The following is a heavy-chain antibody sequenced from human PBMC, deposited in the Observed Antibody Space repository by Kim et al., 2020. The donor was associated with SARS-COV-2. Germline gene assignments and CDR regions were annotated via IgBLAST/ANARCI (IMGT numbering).Heavy chain of an antibody. V-gene: IGHV1-3*01. CDR3: ARDNNGVYASFDV. CDR1: GYDFNDYL. D-gene: IGHD3-10*01. CDR2: IDAENGHT. J-gene: IGHJ4*02. Sequence: ASVKVSCKASGYDFNDYLIHWVRQAPGRRLEWMGWIDAENGHTQYSQKLQARLAITRDLLAATVYMELRRLISEDTTVYYCARDNNGVYASFDVWGQGTLLTVSS.